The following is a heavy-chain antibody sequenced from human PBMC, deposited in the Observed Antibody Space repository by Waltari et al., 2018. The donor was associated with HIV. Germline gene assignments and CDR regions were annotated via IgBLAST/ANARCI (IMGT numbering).Heavy chain of an antibody. D-gene: IGHD5-18*01. CDR3: AKGGGSWIQETHYYKAFDV. CDR2: SWDYDGNL. J-gene: IGHJ6*01. CDR1: GYDFTSYG. Sequence: QLLQSGTETRKPGASVKISCKASGYDFTSYGVSWVRRGPGVGLALGGWSWDYDGNLDIERKFKDSVSLTTYTSTTTAFLEGRSLKVDDTSIYYCAKGGGSWIQETHYYKAFDVWGHGTTVIVSS. V-gene: IGHV1-18*01.